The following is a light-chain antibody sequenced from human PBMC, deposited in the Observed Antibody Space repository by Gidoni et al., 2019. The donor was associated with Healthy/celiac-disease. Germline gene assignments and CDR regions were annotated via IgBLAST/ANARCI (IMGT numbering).Light chain of an antibody. J-gene: IGLJ3*02. CDR3: QSYDSSIGV. CDR2: EDN. V-gene: IGLV6-57*02. CDR1: SGIIASNY. Sequence: NFMLTQPHSVSESPGKTVPISCTGSSGIIASNYVQWYQQRPGSAPTTVIYEDNQRPSGVPDRFSGSIDSSSNTASLTISGLKTEDEADYYWQSYDSSIGVFGGGTKLTVL.